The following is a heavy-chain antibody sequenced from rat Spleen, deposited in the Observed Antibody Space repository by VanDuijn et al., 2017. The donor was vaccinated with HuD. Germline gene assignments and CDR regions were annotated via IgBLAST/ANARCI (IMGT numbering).Heavy chain of an antibody. Sequence: EVQLVESDGGLVQPGRSLKLSCAASGFTFSDYYMVWVRQAPTKGLEWVATISYDGNNTNYRDSVKGRFTISRDNAKSTLYLQMDSLRSEDTATYYCARHVYNEDVLDAWGQGASVTVSS. CDR2: ISYDGNNT. J-gene: IGHJ4*01. D-gene: IGHD4-1*01. CDR1: GFTFSDYY. V-gene: IGHV5-29*01. CDR3: ARHVYNEDVLDA.